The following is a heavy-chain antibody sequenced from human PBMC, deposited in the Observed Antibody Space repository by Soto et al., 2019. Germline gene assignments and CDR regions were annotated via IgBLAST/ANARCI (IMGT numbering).Heavy chain of an antibody. J-gene: IGHJ4*02. CDR1: GGSISSDDYY. V-gene: IGHV4-30-4*01. CDR3: AREGSSSPEYFDF. Sequence: SETLSLTCSVSGGSISSDDYYWTWIRPPPGEGLEWIGYIYYTGRTSSTPSLESRVTISIDTSKNQFSLKLSSVSAADTAVYYCAREGSSSPEYFDFWGPGTLVTVS. CDR2: IYYTGRT. D-gene: IGHD2-15*01.